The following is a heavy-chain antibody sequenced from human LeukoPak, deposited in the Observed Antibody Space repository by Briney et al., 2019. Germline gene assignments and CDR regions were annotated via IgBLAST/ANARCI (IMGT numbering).Heavy chain of an antibody. CDR2: IDPTNGGT. CDR1: GFTFTGYY. V-gene: IGHV1-2*02. CDR3: ARDSPYSGYDWDY. D-gene: IGHD5-12*01. J-gene: IGHJ4*02. Sequence: ASVKVSCKASGFTFTGYYIHWLRQAPGQGPEWMGWIDPTNGGTNYAQKFQGRVTMTRDTSIPTAYMELTRLTSDDTAVYYCARDSPYSGYDWDYWGEGPLVPASS.